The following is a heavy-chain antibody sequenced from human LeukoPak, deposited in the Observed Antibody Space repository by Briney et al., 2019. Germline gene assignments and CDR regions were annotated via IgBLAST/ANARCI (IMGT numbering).Heavy chain of an antibody. Sequence: GGSLRLSCAASGFTFSSYSMNWVRQAPGKGLEWVSSISSSSSYIYYADSVKGRFTISRDNAKNSLYLRMNSLRAEDTAVYYCARDLGYSSGPPPCWGQGTLVTVSS. CDR1: GFTFSSYS. CDR2: ISSSSSYI. CDR3: ARDLGYSSGPPPC. D-gene: IGHD6-19*01. J-gene: IGHJ4*02. V-gene: IGHV3-21*01.